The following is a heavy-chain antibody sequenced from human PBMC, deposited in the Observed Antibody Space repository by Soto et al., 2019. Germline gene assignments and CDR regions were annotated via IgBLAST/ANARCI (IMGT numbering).Heavy chain of an antibody. CDR2: IGAYNGHT. CDR1: GYTFTNSG. V-gene: IGHV1-18*01. J-gene: IGHJ6*02. Sequence: ASVKVSCKASGYTFTNSGISWVRQAPGQGLQWMGWIGAYNGHTKYAQKLQGRVTMTTDTSTSTAYMELRSLKSDDTAVYYCAREDYYDSSGYLPVRYYFGMDVWGQGTTVTVSS. D-gene: IGHD3-22*01. CDR3: AREDYYDSSGYLPVRYYFGMDV.